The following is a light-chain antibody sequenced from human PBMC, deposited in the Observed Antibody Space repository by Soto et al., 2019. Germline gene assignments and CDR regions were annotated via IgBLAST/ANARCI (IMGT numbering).Light chain of an antibody. CDR2: DAS. Sequence: EIVLTQSPATLSLSPGERATLSCRASQSVSAFLAWYQQKPGQAPRLLIYDASSRATGIPARFSGSGSGTDFTLTISRLEPEDFAVYCCQHRSMWRTFGQGTRLEIK. CDR1: QSVSAF. CDR3: QHRSMWRT. J-gene: IGKJ5*01. V-gene: IGKV3-11*01.